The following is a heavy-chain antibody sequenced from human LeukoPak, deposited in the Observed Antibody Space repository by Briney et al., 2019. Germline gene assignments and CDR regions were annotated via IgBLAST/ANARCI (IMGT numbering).Heavy chain of an antibody. D-gene: IGHD1-26*01. J-gene: IGHJ5*02. Sequence: ASVKVSCKASGYTFTSYDINWVRQATGQGLEWMGWMNPNSGNTGYAQRFQGRVTMTRDTSISTAYMELSSLRSEDTAVYYCARRRSSEVGAIPPNWFDAWGQGTVVTVSS. CDR3: ARRRSSEVGAIPPNWFDA. V-gene: IGHV1-8*01. CDR2: MNPNSGNT. CDR1: GYTFTSYD.